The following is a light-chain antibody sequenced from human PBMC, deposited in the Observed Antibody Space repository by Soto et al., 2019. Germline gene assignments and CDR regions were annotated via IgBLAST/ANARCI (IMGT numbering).Light chain of an antibody. CDR1: SSDVGGYNY. V-gene: IGLV2-14*01. J-gene: IGLJ1*01. CDR2: AVS. Sequence: QSVLTQPASVSGSPGQSITISCTGASSDVGGYNYVSWYQQHPGKAPKLMIYAVSNRPSGVFSRFSGSKSGNTASLTISGLQAEDEGDYYCSSYTSLSTLVFGTGTMLTVL. CDR3: SSYTSLSTLV.